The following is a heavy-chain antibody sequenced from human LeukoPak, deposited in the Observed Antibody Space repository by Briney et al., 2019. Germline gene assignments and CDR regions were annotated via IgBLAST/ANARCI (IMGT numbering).Heavy chain of an antibody. Sequence: GGTLRLSCAASGFTFSSDGMSWVRQAPGKGLEWVSANSGSGGSTCYADSVKGRFTISRDNSKNTLYLQMNSLRAEDTAVYYCAKGYCSSTSCYGYFQHWGQGTLVTVSS. D-gene: IGHD2-2*01. CDR3: AKGYCSSTSCYGYFQH. CDR1: GFTFSSDG. J-gene: IGHJ1*01. CDR2: NSGSGGST. V-gene: IGHV3-23*01.